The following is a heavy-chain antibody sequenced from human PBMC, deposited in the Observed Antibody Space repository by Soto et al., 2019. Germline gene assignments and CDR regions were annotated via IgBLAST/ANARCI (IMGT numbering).Heavy chain of an antibody. CDR2: IIPLFGTA. CDR3: ASKAACGGDCYAFDS. V-gene: IGHV1-69*06. J-gene: IGHJ4*02. D-gene: IGHD2-21*02. Sequence: QVYLVQSGAEVKKPGSSVKISCKASGGIFSSNTINWVRQAAGQGLEWMGGIIPLFGTANYAETFQGRVTITADKSTKTEYMELTSLRSEDTAVYYCASKAACGGDCYAFDSWGQGNLVTVSS. CDR1: GGIFSSNT.